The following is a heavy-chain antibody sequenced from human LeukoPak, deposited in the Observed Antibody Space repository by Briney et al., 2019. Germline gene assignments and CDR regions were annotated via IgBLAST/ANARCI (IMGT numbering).Heavy chain of an antibody. CDR1: GVTFSSYA. CDR2: ISYNGSNK. Sequence: GGSLRLSCAASGVTFSSYAMHWVRQAPGKGLEWVAVISYNGSNKYYADSVKGRLTISRDNSKYTLYLQMTSLRAEVTAVYCCAREPSYYFDCWGQGTLVTVSS. V-gene: IGHV3-30-3*01. CDR3: AREPSYYFDC. J-gene: IGHJ4*02.